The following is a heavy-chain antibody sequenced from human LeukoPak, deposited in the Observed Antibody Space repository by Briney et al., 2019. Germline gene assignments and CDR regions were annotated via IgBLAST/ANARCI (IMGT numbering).Heavy chain of an antibody. V-gene: IGHV1-69*13. CDR1: GGTFSSYA. Sequence: ETSVKVSCKASGGTFSSYAISWVRQAPGQGLEWMGGIIPIFGTANYAQKFQGRVTITADESTSTAYMELSSLRSEDTAVYYCARAPQGTVGWFDPWGQGTLVTVSS. J-gene: IGHJ5*02. CDR2: IIPIFGTA. CDR3: ARAPQGTVGWFDP. D-gene: IGHD1-7*01.